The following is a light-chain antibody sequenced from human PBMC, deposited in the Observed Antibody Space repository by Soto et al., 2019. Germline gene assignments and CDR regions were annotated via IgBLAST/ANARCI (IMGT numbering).Light chain of an antibody. V-gene: IGKV1-5*03. CDR2: KTS. CDR3: QHHNTYPYT. Sequence: DIQMTQSPSTLSASVGDRVTITCRASQSISNWLAWYQQKPGKAPKLLIYKTSTLESGVPSRFSGGGSGTEFTLTISSLQPGDFATYYCQHHNTYPYTFGQGTNLEIK. J-gene: IGKJ2*01. CDR1: QSISNW.